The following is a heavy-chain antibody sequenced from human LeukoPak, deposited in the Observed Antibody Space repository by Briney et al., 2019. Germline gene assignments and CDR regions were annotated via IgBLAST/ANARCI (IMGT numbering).Heavy chain of an antibody. CDR1: GFTFSSYS. Sequence: GGSLRLSCAASGFTFSSYSMNWVRQAPGKGLEWVSYISSSSSTIYYADSVKGRFTISRDNAKNSLYLQMNSLRAEDTAVYYCARVAYCGGDCFDYWGQGTLVTVSS. J-gene: IGHJ4*02. V-gene: IGHV3-48*01. D-gene: IGHD2-21*01. CDR3: ARVAYCGGDCFDY. CDR2: ISSSSSTI.